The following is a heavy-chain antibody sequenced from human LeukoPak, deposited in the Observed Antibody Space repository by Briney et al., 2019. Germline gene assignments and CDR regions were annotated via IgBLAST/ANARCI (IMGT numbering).Heavy chain of an antibody. J-gene: IGHJ4*02. CDR2: IRGSSTTI. CDR1: GFSFSTSS. Sequence: PGGSLRLSCAASGFSFSTSSMSWVRQTPRKGLEWISYIRGSSTTIYYADSVKGRFTISRDNARNSLYLQMNDLRAEDTGVYFCARDARSHCGTDACYGPYFDYWGQGSLVTVSS. V-gene: IGHV3-48*01. D-gene: IGHD2-2*01. CDR3: ARDARSHCGTDACYGPYFDY.